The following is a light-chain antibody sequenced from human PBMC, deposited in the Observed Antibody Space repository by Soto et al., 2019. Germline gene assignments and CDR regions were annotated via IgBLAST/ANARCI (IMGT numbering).Light chain of an antibody. V-gene: IGKV4-1*01. CDR3: QQYYDTPYT. CDR1: QTVVYSTSSQSY. J-gene: IGKJ2*01. Sequence: DIVMTQSPDSLAVSLGERATINCKSSQTVVYSTSSQSYLAWYQQKPGQPPKLLIYWASTRESGVPDRFSGSGSGTDFTLTISTPQAEDVAIYYCQQYYDTPYTFGQGTKVDIK. CDR2: WAS.